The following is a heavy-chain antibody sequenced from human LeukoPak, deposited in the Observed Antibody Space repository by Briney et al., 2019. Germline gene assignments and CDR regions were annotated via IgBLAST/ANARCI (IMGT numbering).Heavy chain of an antibody. J-gene: IGHJ6*03. CDR3: ARAYYYGSGSYYNDYYYYYYMDV. CDR2: ISAYNGNT. V-gene: IGHV1-18*01. Sequence: ASVKVSCKASGYTFTSYGISWVRQAPGQGLEWMGWISAYNGNTNYAQKLQGRVTMTTDTSTSTAYMELRSLRSDDTAVYYCARAYYYGSGSYYNDYYYYYYMDVWGKGTTVTVSS. D-gene: IGHD3-10*01. CDR1: GYTFTSYG.